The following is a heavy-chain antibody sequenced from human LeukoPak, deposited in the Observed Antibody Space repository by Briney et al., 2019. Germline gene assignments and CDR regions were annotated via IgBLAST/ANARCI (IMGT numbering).Heavy chain of an antibody. D-gene: IGHD6-13*01. CDR2: IYYSGST. V-gene: IGHV4-59*01. CDR3: ARDGSSSWYYFDY. J-gene: IGHJ4*02. Sequence: PSETLSLTCTVSGGSISSYYWSWIRQPPGKGLEWIGYIYYSGSTNYNPSLKSRVTISVDTSKNQFPLKLSSVTAADTAVYYCARDGSSSWYYFDYRGQGTLVTVSS. CDR1: GGSISSYY.